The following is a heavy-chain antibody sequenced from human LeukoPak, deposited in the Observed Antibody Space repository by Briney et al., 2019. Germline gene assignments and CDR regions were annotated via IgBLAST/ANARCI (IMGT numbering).Heavy chain of an antibody. CDR2: IKQDGSEK. Sequence: GGSLRLSCAASGFTFSSYWMSWVRQAPGKGLEWVANIKQDGSEKYYVDSVKGRFTISRDNAKNSLYLQMNRLRAEDTAVYYCARSVVVVDATSYYFDYWGQGTLVTVSS. CDR3: ARSVVVVDATSYYFDY. CDR1: GFTFSSYW. V-gene: IGHV3-7*01. J-gene: IGHJ4*02. D-gene: IGHD2-15*01.